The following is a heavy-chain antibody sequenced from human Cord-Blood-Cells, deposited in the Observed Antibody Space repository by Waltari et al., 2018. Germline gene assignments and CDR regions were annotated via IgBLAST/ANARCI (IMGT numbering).Heavy chain of an antibody. CDR1: GGTFSSHA. Sequence: QVQLVQSGAEVKKPGSSVKVSCKASGGTFSSHALSWVRQGPGQGPEWMGGIIPIFGTANYAQKFQGRVTITADKSTSTAFMELSSLRSEDTAVYYCARASPRSRGIAAPHYWGQGTLVTVSS. V-gene: IGHV1-69*06. D-gene: IGHD6-13*01. CDR3: ARASPRSRGIAAPHY. CDR2: IIPIFGTA. J-gene: IGHJ4*02.